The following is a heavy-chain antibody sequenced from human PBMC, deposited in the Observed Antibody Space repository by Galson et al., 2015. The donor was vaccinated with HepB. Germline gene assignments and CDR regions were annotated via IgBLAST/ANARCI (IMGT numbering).Heavy chain of an antibody. CDR2: MSYDGSNK. J-gene: IGHJ6*02. Sequence: SLRLSCAASGFTFNTYGMHWVRQAPGKGLDWVAFMSYDGSNKYYADSVKGRFTISRDNSKNTLYLQMNSLRTEDTALYYCAKGQDDFWSGYRFYYGMDVWGQGTTVTVSS. CDR3: AKGQDDFWSGYRFYYGMDV. D-gene: IGHD3-3*01. CDR1: GFTFNTYG. V-gene: IGHV3-30*18.